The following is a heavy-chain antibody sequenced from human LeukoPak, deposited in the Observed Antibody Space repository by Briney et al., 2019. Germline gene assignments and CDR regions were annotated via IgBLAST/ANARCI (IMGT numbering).Heavy chain of an antibody. V-gene: IGHV3-7*01. J-gene: IGHJ5*02. CDR3: ARDAQWLTRRGFDP. CDR2: IKQDGSEK. Sequence: PPGGSLRLSCAASGFTFSNYWLTWVRQAPGQGLEWVANIKQDGSEKHYVDSVKGRFTISRDNAKNSLYLQMNSLRAEDTAVYYCARDAQWLTRRGFDPWGQGTLVTVSS. D-gene: IGHD6-19*01. CDR1: GFTFSNYW.